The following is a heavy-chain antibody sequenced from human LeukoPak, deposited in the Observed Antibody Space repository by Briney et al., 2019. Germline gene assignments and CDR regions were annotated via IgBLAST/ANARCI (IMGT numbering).Heavy chain of an antibody. D-gene: IGHD5-12*01. V-gene: IGHV3-7*01. Sequence: GGSLRLSCAVSGFTLRYYWMTWVRQAPGKGLEWVATIKEDGSEEYYVDSVKGRFTISRDNAKNSLYLQMNSLGAEDTAVYYCARGLPSGVEVWIALHWGQGTLVTVSS. J-gene: IGHJ4*02. CDR2: IKEDGSEE. CDR3: ARGLPSGVEVWIALH. CDR1: GFTLRYYW.